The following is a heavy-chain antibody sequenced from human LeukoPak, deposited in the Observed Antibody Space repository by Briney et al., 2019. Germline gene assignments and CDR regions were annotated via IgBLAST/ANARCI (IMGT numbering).Heavy chain of an antibody. V-gene: IGHV3-23*01. CDR1: GFTFSNYA. Sequence: PGGSLRLSCAASGFTFSNYAMSWVRQAPGKGLQWVSTISSSGGSTYYADSVKGRFTISRDNPKNTLYLQMNSLRAEGTAVYYCAKSRYTSSNTNDYWGQGTLVTVSS. J-gene: IGHJ4*02. CDR2: ISSSGGST. D-gene: IGHD2-2*02. CDR3: AKSRYTSSNTNDY.